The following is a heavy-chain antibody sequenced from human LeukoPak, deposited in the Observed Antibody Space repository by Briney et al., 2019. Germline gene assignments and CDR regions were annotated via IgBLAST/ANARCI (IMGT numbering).Heavy chain of an antibody. Sequence: GESLKISCKGSGYSFTDYWIAWVRQMPGKGLEWMGIIYPGDSDIRYSPSFQGQVTISADKSFSTAYLQWSSLKASDIAMYYCARRGYYGSGTLTAPFWGQGTLVTVSS. CDR3: ARRGYYGSGTLTAPF. CDR1: GYSFTDYW. D-gene: IGHD3-10*01. J-gene: IGHJ4*02. CDR2: IYPGDSDI. V-gene: IGHV5-51*01.